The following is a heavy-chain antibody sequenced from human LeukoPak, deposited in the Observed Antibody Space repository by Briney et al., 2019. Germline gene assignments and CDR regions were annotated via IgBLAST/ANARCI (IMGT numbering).Heavy chain of an antibody. CDR1: GGSFSGYY. D-gene: IGHD3-10*01. V-gene: IGHV4-34*01. CDR2: INHSGST. J-gene: IGHJ3*01. Sequence: PSETLSLTCAVYGGSFSGYYWSWIRQPPGKGLEWIGEINHSGSTNYNPSLKSRVTISVDTFKNQFSLKLSSVTAADTAVYYCARGSPFGNPHVWGQGTMVTVSS. CDR3: ARGSPFGNPHV.